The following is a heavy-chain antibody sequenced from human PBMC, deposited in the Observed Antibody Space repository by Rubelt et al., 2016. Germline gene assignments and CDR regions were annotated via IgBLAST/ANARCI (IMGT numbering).Heavy chain of an antibody. CDR3: ARRPIAVAGLDY. Sequence: QVQLQQSGAGLLKPSETLSLTCDVYGGSVSGYYWSWIRQPPGQGLEWIGEINHSGSTSYNPSLNSRVTLSVDTSKNQFPLNLRSGTAADSAGYFGARRPIAVAGLDYWGQGTLVTVSS. D-gene: IGHD6-19*01. CDR2: INHSGST. J-gene: IGHJ4*02. CDR1: GGSVSGYY. V-gene: IGHV4-34*01.